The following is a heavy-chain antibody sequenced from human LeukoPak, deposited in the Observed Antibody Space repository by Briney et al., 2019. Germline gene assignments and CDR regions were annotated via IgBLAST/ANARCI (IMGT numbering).Heavy chain of an antibody. CDR2: INHSGST. CDR3: ARGSGKYCSGGSCRRVYFDY. V-gene: IGHV4-34*01. D-gene: IGHD2-15*01. J-gene: IGHJ4*02. CDR1: GGSFSGYY. Sequence: ASETLSLTCAVYGGSFSGYYWSWIRQPPGKGLEWIGEINHSGSTNYNPSLKSRVTISVDTSKNQFSLKLSSVTAADTAVNYCARGSGKYCSGGSCRRVYFDYWGQGTLVTVSS.